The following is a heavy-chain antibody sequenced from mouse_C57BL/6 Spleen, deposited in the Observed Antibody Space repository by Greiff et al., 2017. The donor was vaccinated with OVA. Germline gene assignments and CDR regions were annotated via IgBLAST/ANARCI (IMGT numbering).Heavy chain of an antibody. CDR1: GFTFTDYY. CDR3: ARYLGLYFDY. J-gene: IGHJ2*01. V-gene: IGHV7-3*01. Sequence: EVQVVESGGGLVQPGGSLSLSCAASGFTFTDYYMSWVRQPPGKALEWLGFIRNKANGYTTEYSASVKGRFTISRDNSQSILYLQMNALRAEDSATYYCARYLGLYFDYWGQGTTLTVSS. D-gene: IGHD2-10*02. CDR2: IRNKANGYTT.